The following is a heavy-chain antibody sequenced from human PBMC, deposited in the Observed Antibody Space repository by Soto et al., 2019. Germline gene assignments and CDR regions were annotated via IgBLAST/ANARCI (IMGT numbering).Heavy chain of an antibody. CDR3: ARDWGSPVDAYDI. Sequence: QVQLVESGGGVVQPRRSLRLSCAASGFTFSSYAMHWVRQAPGKGLEWVAVISYDGSNKYYADSVKGRFTISRDISKNTLYLQMNSLRAEDTAVYYCARDWGSPVDAYDIWGQGTMVTVSS. CDR1: GFTFSSYA. D-gene: IGHD3-16*01. J-gene: IGHJ3*02. V-gene: IGHV3-30-3*01. CDR2: ISYDGSNK.